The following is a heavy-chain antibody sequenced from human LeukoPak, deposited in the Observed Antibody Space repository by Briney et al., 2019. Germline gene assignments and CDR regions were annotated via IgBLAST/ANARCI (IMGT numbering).Heavy chain of an antibody. J-gene: IGHJ5*02. CDR2: ISRSANTI. CDR1: GFTLSDFY. CDR3: AKDRSYDRGWFDP. D-gene: IGHD1-26*01. V-gene: IGHV3-11*04. Sequence: GGSLRLSCAASGFTLSDFYMSWIRQAPGKGLEWVSYISRSANTIYYADSVKGRFTISRDNAKSSLYLQMNSLRVEDTAVYYCAKDRSYDRGWFDPWGQGTLVTVSS.